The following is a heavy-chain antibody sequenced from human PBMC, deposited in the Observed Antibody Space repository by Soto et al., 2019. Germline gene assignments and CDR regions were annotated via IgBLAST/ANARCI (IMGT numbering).Heavy chain of an antibody. D-gene: IGHD3-10*01. CDR2: IFYSGST. CDR1: GGSVSSYY. J-gene: IGHJ3*02. V-gene: IGHV4-59*08. Sequence: QVQLQESGPGLVKASETLSLTCTVSGGSVSSYYWSWIRQPPGKGLEWIGYIFYSGSTSYNPSLKSRVTIAVDTSKNQFSRKLSSVTAADTAVYYCARHGGITMVRGVLAAFDIWGQWTMVSVSS. CDR3: ARHGGITMVRGVLAAFDI.